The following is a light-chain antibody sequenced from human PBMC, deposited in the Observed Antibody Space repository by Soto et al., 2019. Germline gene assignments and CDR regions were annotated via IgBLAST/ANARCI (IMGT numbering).Light chain of an antibody. CDR3: CSYAGSSTYVV. CDR1: SSDVGSYNL. CDR2: EGS. V-gene: IGLV2-23*01. Sequence: QSALTQPASVSGSPGQSITISCTGTSSDVGSYNLVSWYQQHPGKAPKLMIYEGSKRPSGVSNRFSGSKSGNTASLTISGVLAEDEADYYCCSYAGSSTYVVFGGGTKLTVL. J-gene: IGLJ2*01.